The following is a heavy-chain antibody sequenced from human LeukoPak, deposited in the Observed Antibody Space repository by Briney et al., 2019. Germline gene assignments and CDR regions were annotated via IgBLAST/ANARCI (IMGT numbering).Heavy chain of an antibody. CDR3: AARRGYYHYMDV. CDR2: ISDSSSSS. CDR1: GFSFSTYA. D-gene: IGHD6-13*01. V-gene: IGHV3-23*01. J-gene: IGHJ6*03. Sequence: AGGSLRLSCAASGFSFSTYAVAWVRQAPAKGLEWVSSISDSSSSSYYADSVKGRFTISRDNSKNTLSLQMSSLTADDTAVYYCAARRGYYHYMDVWGKGTTVTVSS.